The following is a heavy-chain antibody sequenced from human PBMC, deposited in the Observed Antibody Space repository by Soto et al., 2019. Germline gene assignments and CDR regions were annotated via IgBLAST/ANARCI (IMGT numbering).Heavy chain of an antibody. CDR1: GFSFSSYA. Sequence: SLRLSCAASGFSFSSYAVSWVRQAPGKGLEWVSTISGSDGKTYYADSVKGRFSTSRDTSKNTLYLQMNSLRVDDTAVYYCAKWSYLDYWGQGTRVTVSS. CDR2: ISGSDGKT. D-gene: IGHD3-3*01. J-gene: IGHJ4*02. V-gene: IGHV3-23*01. CDR3: AKWSYLDY.